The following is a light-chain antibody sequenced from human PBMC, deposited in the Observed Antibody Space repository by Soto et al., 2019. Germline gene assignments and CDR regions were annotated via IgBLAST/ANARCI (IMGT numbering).Light chain of an antibody. J-gene: IGKJ1*01. V-gene: IGKV3-15*01. CDR1: QSVSSN. CDR2: GAS. Sequence: IVLTQSVDTLAVSTGARATLSCRASQSVSSNLAWYQQKPGQAPRLLIYGASTRGTGIPARFSGSGSGTEFTLTISSLQSEDFAVYYCQQYNKWPLWTFGQGTKVDIK. CDR3: QQYNKWPLWT.